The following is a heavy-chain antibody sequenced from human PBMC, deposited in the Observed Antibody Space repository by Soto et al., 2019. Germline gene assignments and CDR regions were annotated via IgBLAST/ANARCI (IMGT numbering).Heavy chain of an antibody. V-gene: IGHV3-23*01. CDR1: GFTFSTYA. J-gene: IGHJ6*02. D-gene: IGHD4-4*01. CDR3: AKDLRTSTNYNYGMGV. Sequence: EVQLLESGGGLVQTGGSLRLSCAASGFTFSTYAMSWVRQAPGKGLEWVSVISASGGSTFYADSVKGRFTVSRDNSRNTLYLQVSSLRVEDTAVYYWAKDLRTSTNYNYGMGVWGQGTTVTVSS. CDR2: ISASGGST.